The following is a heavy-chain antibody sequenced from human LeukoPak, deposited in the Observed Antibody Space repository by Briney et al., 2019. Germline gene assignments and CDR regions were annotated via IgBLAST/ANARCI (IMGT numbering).Heavy chain of an antibody. V-gene: IGHV3-30*04. CDR3: ARDFGVRGVIIYGGNWFDP. D-gene: IGHD3-10*01. Sequence: PGRSLRLSCAASGFTFSSYAMHWVRQAPGKGLEWVAVISYDGSNKYYADSVKGRSTISRDNSKNTLYLQMNSLRAEDTAVYYCARDFGVRGVIIYGGNWFDPWGQGTLVTVSS. CDR2: ISYDGSNK. J-gene: IGHJ5*02. CDR1: GFTFSSYA.